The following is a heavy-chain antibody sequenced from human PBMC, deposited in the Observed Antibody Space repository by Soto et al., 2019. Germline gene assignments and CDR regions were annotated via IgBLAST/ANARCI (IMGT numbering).Heavy chain of an antibody. V-gene: IGHV4-59*01. CDR1: GGSISSYY. J-gene: IGHJ4*02. D-gene: IGHD3-22*01. CDR2: IHFSGTT. CDR3: AREDYYDSSGIDY. Sequence: SETLSLTCTVSGGSISSYYWTWIRQPPGKGLEWIGYIHFSGTTNYNPSLRSRVTMSVDTSKNQFSLKLSSVTAADTAVYYCAREDYYDSSGIDYWGQGTLVTVSS.